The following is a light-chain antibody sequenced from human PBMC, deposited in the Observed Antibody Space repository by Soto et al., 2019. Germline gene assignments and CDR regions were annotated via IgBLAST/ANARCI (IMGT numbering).Light chain of an antibody. CDR3: QQSYNTPGT. CDR1: QRISKY. V-gene: IGKV1-39*01. Sequence: DIQMTQSPSSLSASVGDRVTITCRASQRISKYLNWYQQKPGKAPKLLIFVASSLQSGVPARFSGSGYGTDFSLTISSLRPEDFATYYCQQSYNTPGTFGQGTKVEIK. CDR2: VAS. J-gene: IGKJ1*01.